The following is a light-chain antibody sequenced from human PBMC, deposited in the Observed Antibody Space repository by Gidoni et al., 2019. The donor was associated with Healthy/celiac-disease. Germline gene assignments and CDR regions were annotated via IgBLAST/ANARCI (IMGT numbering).Light chain of an antibody. CDR2: WAS. CDR1: KSVLYSSNNKNY. CDR3: QQYYSTPIT. J-gene: IGKJ5*01. Sequence: IVMTQSPDSRAVSLDERATINCKSSKSVLYSSNNKNYLAWYQQQPGQPPKLLIYWASTRESGVPDRFSGSGSGTDFTLTISRLQAEDVAVYYCQQYYSTPITFGQGTRLEIK. V-gene: IGKV4-1*01.